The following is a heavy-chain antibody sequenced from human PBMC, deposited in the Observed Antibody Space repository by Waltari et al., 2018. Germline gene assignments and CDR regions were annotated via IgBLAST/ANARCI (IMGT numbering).Heavy chain of an antibody. V-gene: IGHV3-53*01. CDR1: GFTVSSNY. J-gene: IGHJ4*02. Sequence: EVQLVESGGGLIQPGGSLRLSCAASGFTVSSNYMSWVRQAPGKGLEWVSVIYSGGSTDYADAVKGRFTISRDNSKNTLYLQMNSLRAEDTAVYYCARDFLMGAPDYWGQGTLVTVSS. D-gene: IGHD1-26*01. CDR3: ARDFLMGAPDY. CDR2: IYSGGST.